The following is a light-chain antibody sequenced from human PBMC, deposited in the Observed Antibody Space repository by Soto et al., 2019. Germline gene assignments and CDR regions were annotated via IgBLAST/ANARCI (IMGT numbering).Light chain of an antibody. CDR1: QSVSNNY. CDR2: DVS. Sequence: EIVLTQPPGTLSSSPGERATLSCRASQSVSNNYLAWYQQKPGQPPRFLIYDVSTRAAGIPDRFSGSGSGTDFTLTISRLEPEDFAVYYCQQYGSTPLTFGGGTKVEIE. V-gene: IGKV3-20*01. J-gene: IGKJ4*01. CDR3: QQYGSTPLT.